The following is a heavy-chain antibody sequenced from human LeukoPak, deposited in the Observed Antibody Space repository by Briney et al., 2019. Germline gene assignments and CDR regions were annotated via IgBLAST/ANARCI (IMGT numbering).Heavy chain of an antibody. CDR2: ISYDGSNK. J-gene: IGHJ4*02. CDR1: GFTFSSYA. CDR3: AKDSSSLYNFDY. D-gene: IGHD6-13*01. V-gene: IGHV3-30*04. Sequence: GGSLRLSCAASGFTFSSYAMHWVRQAPGKGLEWVAVISYDGSNKYYADSVKGRFTISRDNSKNTLYLQMNSLRAEDTAVYYCAKDSSSLYNFDYWGQGTLVTVSS.